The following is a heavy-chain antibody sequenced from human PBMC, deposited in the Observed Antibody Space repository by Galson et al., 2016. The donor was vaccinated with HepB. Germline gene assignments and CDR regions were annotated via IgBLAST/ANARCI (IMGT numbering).Heavy chain of an antibody. Sequence: SLRLACAASGFTLSNSAMSWVRQAPGKGLEWVSAMSDSGGSTYYADSVKGRFTISRDNSKNPLYLQMNSLGAEDTAIYYCAVRYSSIWYFQHWGRGTLVSVSS. CDR2: MSDSGGST. J-gene: IGHJ1*01. D-gene: IGHD6-13*01. V-gene: IGHV3-23*01. CDR1: GFTLSNSA. CDR3: AVRYSSIWYFQH.